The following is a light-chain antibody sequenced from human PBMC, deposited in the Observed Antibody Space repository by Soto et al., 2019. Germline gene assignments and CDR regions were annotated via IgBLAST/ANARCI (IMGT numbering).Light chain of an antibody. CDR3: HQRQYWPPIT. CDR2: DAS. J-gene: IGKJ5*01. Sequence: VLTQSPSTLSLSPRERATLSCRTSLSVSVYLDWYQQKPGQAPRPLISDASNRATGIPARFSGSGSGTDFTLTISSLEPEDFAVYYCHQRQYWPPITFGQGTRLEI. CDR1: LSVSVY. V-gene: IGKV3-11*01.